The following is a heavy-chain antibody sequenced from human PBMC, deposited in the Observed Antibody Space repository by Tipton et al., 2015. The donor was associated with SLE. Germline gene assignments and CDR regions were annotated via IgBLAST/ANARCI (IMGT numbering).Heavy chain of an antibody. D-gene: IGHD3-10*01. CDR2: ISSSSSYT. CDR1: GFTFSDYY. CDR3: AKTPGLWGGYFDY. J-gene: IGHJ4*02. Sequence: GSLRLSCAASGFTFSDYYMSWIRQAPGKGLEWVSYISSSSSYTNYADSVKGRFTISRDNAKNSLYLQMNSLRAEDTAVYYCAKTPGLWGGYFDYWGQGTLVTVSS. V-gene: IGHV3-11*03.